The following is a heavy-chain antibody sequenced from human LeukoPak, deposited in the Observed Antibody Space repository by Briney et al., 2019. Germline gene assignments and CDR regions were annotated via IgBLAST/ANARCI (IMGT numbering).Heavy chain of an antibody. Sequence: GGSLRLSCAASGFTFSSYWMHWVRQAPGKGLVWVSRINSDGSSTSYADSVKGRFTISRDNAKNTLYLQMNSLRAEDTAVYYCARGHKTLWAFDIWGQGTMVTVSS. CDR1: GFTFSSYW. CDR2: INSDGSST. CDR3: ARGHKTLWAFDI. J-gene: IGHJ3*02. V-gene: IGHV3-74*01. D-gene: IGHD3-16*01.